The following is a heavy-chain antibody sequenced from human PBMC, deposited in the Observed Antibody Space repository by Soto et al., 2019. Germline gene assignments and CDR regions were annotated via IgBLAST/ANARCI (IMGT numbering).Heavy chain of an antibody. J-gene: IGHJ4*02. CDR3: ARSGYGDYVDY. Sequence: SETLSLTCTVSGGSISSYYWSWIRQPPGKGLEWIGYIYYSGSTNYNPSLKSRVTISVDTSKNQFSLKLSSVTAADTAVYYCARSGYGDYVDYWGQGTLVTVSS. V-gene: IGHV4-59*01. CDR1: GGSISSYY. CDR2: IYYSGST. D-gene: IGHD5-18*01.